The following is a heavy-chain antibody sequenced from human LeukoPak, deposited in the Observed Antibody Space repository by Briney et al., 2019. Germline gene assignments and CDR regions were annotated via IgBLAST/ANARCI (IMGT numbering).Heavy chain of an antibody. Sequence: SETLSLTCTVSGGSISSSSYYWGWIRQPPGKGLEWIGSIYYSGSTYYNPSLKSRVTISVDTSKNQFSLKLSSVTAADTAVYYCAREAPGRVAAAGTYYYYYMDVWGKGTTVTVSS. D-gene: IGHD6-13*01. V-gene: IGHV4-39*07. CDR2: IYYSGST. J-gene: IGHJ6*03. CDR3: AREAPGRVAAAGTYYYYYMDV. CDR1: GGSISSSSYY.